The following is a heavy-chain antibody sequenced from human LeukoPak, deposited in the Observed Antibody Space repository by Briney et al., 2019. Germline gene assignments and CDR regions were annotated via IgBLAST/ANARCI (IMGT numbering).Heavy chain of an antibody. Sequence: PSETLSLTCAVYGGSFSGYYWSWIRQHPGKGLEWIGYIYYSGSTYYNPSLKSRVTISVDTSKNQFSLKLSSVTAADTAVYYCARDLQYNWFDPWGQGTLVTVSS. V-gene: IGHV4-31*11. CDR3: ARDLQYNWFDP. J-gene: IGHJ5*02. CDR1: GGSFSGYY. CDR2: IYYSGST.